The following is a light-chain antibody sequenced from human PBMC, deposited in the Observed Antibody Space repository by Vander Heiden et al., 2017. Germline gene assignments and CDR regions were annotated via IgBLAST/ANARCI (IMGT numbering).Light chain of an antibody. V-gene: IGLV1-44*01. CDR3: ATWDDRLTACV. CDR2: VIL. CDR1: GPISEGIL. Sequence: QSVLTQPPSASGTPGQTVTSLVLEAGPISEGILSTGTSRSQEGPPNSSSIVILSGPQDGPDRFSGSKSGTSASLAISGLLNEDEADYYCATWDDRLTACVFGTGTKVTVL. J-gene: IGLJ1*01.